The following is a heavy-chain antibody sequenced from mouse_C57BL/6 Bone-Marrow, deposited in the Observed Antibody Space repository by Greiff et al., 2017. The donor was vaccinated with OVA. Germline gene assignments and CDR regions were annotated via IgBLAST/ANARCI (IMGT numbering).Heavy chain of an antibody. D-gene: IGHD2-1*01. CDR1: GYSFTSYY. CDR3: AGGALYYGNYDYFDY. CDR2: IYPGSGNT. J-gene: IGHJ2*01. V-gene: IGHV1-66*01. Sequence: VKLQQSGPELVKPGASVKISCKASGYSFTSYYIHWVKQRPGQGLEWIGWIYPGSGNTKYNEKFKGKATLTADTSSSTAYMQLSSLTSEDSAVYYCAGGALYYGNYDYFDYWGQGTTLTVSS.